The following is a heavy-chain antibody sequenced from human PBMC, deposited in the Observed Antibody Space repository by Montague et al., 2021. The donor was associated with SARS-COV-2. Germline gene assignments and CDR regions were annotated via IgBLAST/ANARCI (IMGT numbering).Heavy chain of an antibody. CDR3: ARTTTRMLYPENAFDI. V-gene: IGHV6-1*01. D-gene: IGHD2-15*01. CDR2: TYYRSKWYH. J-gene: IGHJ3*02. CDR1: GDSVSSNPAT. Sequence: CAISGDSVSSNPATWNWIRQSPSRGLEWLGRTYYRSKWYHDYAISLKSRITINPDTLKNQFSLQLSSVAPEDTAVFYCARTTTRMLYPENAFDIWGQGTMVTVSS.